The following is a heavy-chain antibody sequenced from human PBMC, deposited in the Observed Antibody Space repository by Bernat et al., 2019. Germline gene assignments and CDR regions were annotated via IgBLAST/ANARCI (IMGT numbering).Heavy chain of an antibody. V-gene: IGHV4-39*01. D-gene: IGHD6-13*01. J-gene: IGHJ6*03. CDR3: AGQQGQQLVRYYYYMDV. CDR2: IYYSGST. Sequence: QLQLQESGPGLVKPSETLSLTCTVSGGSISSSSYYWGWIRQPPGKGLEWIGSIYYSGSTYYNPSLKSRVTISVDTSKNQFSLKLSSVTAADTAVYYCAGQQGQQLVRYYYYMDVWGKGTTVTVSS. CDR1: GGSISSSSYY.